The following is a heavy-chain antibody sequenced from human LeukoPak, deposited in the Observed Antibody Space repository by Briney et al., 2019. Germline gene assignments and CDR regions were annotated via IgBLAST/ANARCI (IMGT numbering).Heavy chain of an antibody. D-gene: IGHD5-24*01. CDR2: INTDGSST. CDR3: AKDMGEMATDY. CDR1: GFTFSSYW. Sequence: GGSLRLSCAASGFTFSSYWMHWVRQAPGKGLVWVSRINTDGSSTSYADSVKGRFTISRDNAKNTLYLQMNSLRAEDTAVYYCAKDMGEMATDYWGQGTLVTVSS. V-gene: IGHV3-74*01. J-gene: IGHJ4*02.